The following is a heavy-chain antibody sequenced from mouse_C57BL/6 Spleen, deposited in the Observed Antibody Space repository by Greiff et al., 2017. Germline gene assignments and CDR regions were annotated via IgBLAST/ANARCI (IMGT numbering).Heavy chain of an antibody. J-gene: IGHJ3*01. Sequence: VQLQQPGAELVKPGASVKMSCKASGYTFTSYWITWVKQRPGQGLEWIGMIHPNSGSTNYNEKFKGKATLTVDKSSSTAYMQLSSLTSEDSAVYYCARPYYDYESWFADWGKGALVTVSA. D-gene: IGHD2-4*01. CDR1: GYTFTSYW. CDR2: IHPNSGST. CDR3: ARPYYDYESWFAD. V-gene: IGHV1-64*01.